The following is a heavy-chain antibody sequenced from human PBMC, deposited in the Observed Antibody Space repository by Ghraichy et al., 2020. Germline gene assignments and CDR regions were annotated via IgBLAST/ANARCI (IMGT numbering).Heavy chain of an antibody. CDR1: GGSISSGGYS. J-gene: IGHJ4*02. Sequence: SETLSLTCAVSGGSISSGGYSWSWIRQPPGKGLEWIGYIYHSGSTYYNPSLKSRVTISVDRSKNQFSLKLSSVTAADTAVYYCARVFRSGHYYFDYWGQGTLVTVSS. D-gene: IGHD3-3*01. V-gene: IGHV4-30-2*01. CDR3: ARVFRSGHYYFDY. CDR2: IYHSGST.